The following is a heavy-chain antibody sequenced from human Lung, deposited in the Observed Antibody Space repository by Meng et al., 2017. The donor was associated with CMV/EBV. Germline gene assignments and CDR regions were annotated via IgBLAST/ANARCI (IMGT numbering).Heavy chain of an antibody. Sequence: GXSXKISXKGSGYSFTSYWIGWVRQMPGKGLEWMGIIYPSDSDTRYSPSFQGQVTISADKSISTAYLQWSSLKASDTAMYYCARQIGNAAHDAFDIWGQGXMVTVSS. CDR2: IYPSDSDT. CDR1: GYSFTSYW. V-gene: IGHV5-51*01. D-gene: IGHD2-15*01. J-gene: IGHJ3*02. CDR3: ARQIGNAAHDAFDI.